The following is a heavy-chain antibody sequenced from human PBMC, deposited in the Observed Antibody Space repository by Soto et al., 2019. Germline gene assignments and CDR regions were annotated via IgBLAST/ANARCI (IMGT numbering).Heavy chain of an antibody. D-gene: IGHD3-3*01. Sequence: ASVKVSCKASGYTFTSYGISWVRQAPGQGLEWMGWISAYNGNTNYAQKLQGRVTMTTDTSTSTAYMELRSLRSDDTAVYYCASLYRSDDFWSGYYPYYFDYWGQGTLVTVSS. CDR3: ASLYRSDDFWSGYYPYYFDY. CDR1: GYTFTSYG. J-gene: IGHJ4*02. CDR2: ISAYNGNT. V-gene: IGHV1-18*01.